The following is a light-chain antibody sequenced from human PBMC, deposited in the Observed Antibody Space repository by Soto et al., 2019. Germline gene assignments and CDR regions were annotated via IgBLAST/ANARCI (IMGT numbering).Light chain of an antibody. Sequence: QSALTQPASVSGSPGQSITISCTGTSSDVGGYNYVSWYQQHPGKAPKLMIYEVSNRPSGVPDRFSGSKSGTSASLAISGLQSADEADYHCAVWDDNLNAWVFGGGTKLTVL. J-gene: IGLJ3*02. CDR3: AVWDDNLNAWV. CDR1: SSDVGGYNY. CDR2: EVS. V-gene: IGLV2-14*01.